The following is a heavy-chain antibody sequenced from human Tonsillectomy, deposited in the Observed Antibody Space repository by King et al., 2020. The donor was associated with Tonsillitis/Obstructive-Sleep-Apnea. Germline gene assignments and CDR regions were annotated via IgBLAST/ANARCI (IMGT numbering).Heavy chain of an antibody. CDR2: INHSGST. CDR1: GGSFSGYY. J-gene: IGHJ6*03. V-gene: IGHV4-34*01. CDR3: ARRVSSGIAVVPAARVKDYSYMDV. D-gene: IGHD2-2*01. Sequence: HVQLQQWGAGLLKPSETLSLTCAVYGGSFSGYYWSWIRQPPGKGLEWIGEINHSGSTNYNPSLKSRVTISVDTAKNQFSLRLSSVTAADTAVYYCARRVSSGIAVVPAARVKDYSYMDVWAKGPRSPSP.